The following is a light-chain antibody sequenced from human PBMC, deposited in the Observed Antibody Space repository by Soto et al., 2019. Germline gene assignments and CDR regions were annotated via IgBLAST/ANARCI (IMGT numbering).Light chain of an antibody. CDR3: AAFDDSLNGWV. CDR2: GTD. CDR1: SSNIGGNP. J-gene: IGLJ3*02. Sequence: QSLLTQPPSASGTPGQRVTISCSGSSSNIGGNPVVWYQQLPGTAPKLFIYGTDQRPSGVPDRFSGSKSGTAASLAIRGLQSEDEADYYCAAFDDSLNGWVFGGGTKLTVL. V-gene: IGLV1-44*01.